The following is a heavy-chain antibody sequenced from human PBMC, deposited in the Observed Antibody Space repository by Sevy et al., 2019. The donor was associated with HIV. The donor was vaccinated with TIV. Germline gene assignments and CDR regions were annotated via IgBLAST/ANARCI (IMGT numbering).Heavy chain of an antibody. CDR2: IYYSGST. Sequence: SETLSLTCTVSDGSISSGGYYWSWIRQHPGKGLEWIGYIYYSGSTYYNPSLKSRVTISVDTSKNQFSLKLSSVTAADTAVYYCARYRYSSSRYFDYWGQGTLVTVSS. D-gene: IGHD6-13*01. V-gene: IGHV4-31*03. J-gene: IGHJ4*02. CDR1: DGSISSGGYY. CDR3: ARYRYSSSRYFDY.